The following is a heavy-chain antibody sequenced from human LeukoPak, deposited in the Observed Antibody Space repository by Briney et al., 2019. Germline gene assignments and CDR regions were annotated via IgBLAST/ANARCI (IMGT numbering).Heavy chain of an antibody. Sequence: GGSLRLSCAASGFTFSSYAMSWVRQAPGKGLQWVAYIRYDGRNKYSADSVKGRFTIYRDNSKSTLYLQMNSLRPEDTAVYYCAKGGSNNWSFDNWGQGTLVTASS. D-gene: IGHD1-1*01. CDR1: GFTFSSYA. CDR2: IRYDGRNK. CDR3: AKGGSNNWSFDN. J-gene: IGHJ4*02. V-gene: IGHV3-30*02.